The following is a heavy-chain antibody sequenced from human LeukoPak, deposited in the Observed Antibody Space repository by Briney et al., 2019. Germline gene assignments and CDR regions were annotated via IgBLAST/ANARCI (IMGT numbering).Heavy chain of an antibody. CDR3: AREYDSFGGYMDV. CDR2: ISSSSSTI. V-gene: IGHV3-48*04. CDR1: GFTFSSYS. D-gene: IGHD3-22*01. Sequence: PGGSLRLSCAASGFTFSSYSMNWVRQAPGKGLEWVSYISSSSSTIYYADSVKGRFTISRDNAKNSLYLQMNSLRAEDTAVYYCAREYDSFGGYMDVWGKGTTVTVSS. J-gene: IGHJ6*03.